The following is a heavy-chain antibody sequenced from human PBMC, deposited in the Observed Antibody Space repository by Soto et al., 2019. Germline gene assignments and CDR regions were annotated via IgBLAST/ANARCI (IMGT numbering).Heavy chain of an antibody. CDR3: ARQGFGPLHGLVDV. CDR2: VHHSWGS. Sequence: QVQLQESGPGLVKPSETLSLSCTVSGGSISSYYWSWLRQSPGKRMEWIGYVHHSWGSSYNPSLHSRVPISPDTSKSQSSLKVTSATATDTAVYYCARQGFGPLHGLVDVWGQGTTVNVSS. CDR1: GGSISSYY. V-gene: IGHV4-59*08. D-gene: IGHD3-10*01. J-gene: IGHJ6*02.